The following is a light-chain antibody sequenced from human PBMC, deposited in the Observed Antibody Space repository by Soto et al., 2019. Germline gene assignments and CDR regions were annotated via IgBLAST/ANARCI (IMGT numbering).Light chain of an antibody. CDR3: TSYTSSSSYV. CDR2: DVS. CDR1: SSDVGGYNY. J-gene: IGLJ1*01. V-gene: IGLV2-14*01. Sequence: QSALTQPASVSGSPGQSITISCTGTSSDVGGYNYVSWYQQHPGKAPKLMIYDVSNRPSGVSNRFSGSKSGNTASLTISGLQAEDESDYYCTSYTSSSSYVFVSGTKFAVL.